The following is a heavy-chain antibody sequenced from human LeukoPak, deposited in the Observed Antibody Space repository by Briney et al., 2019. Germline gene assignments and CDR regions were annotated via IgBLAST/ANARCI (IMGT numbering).Heavy chain of an antibody. V-gene: IGHV3-74*01. CDR3: ARSMVTIPIPGGY. CDR2: INSGGSST. D-gene: IGHD5-24*01. CDR1: GFTFSSYW. Sequence: GGSLRLSCAASGFTFSSYWMHWVRQAPGKGLVWVSRINSGGSSTSYADSVKGRFTISRDNAKNTLYLQMNSLRAEDTAVYYCARSMVTIPIPGGYWGQGTLVTVSS. J-gene: IGHJ4*02.